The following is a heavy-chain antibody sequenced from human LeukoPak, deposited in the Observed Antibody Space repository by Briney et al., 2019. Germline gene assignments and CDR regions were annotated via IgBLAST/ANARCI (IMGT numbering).Heavy chain of an antibody. CDR1: GGSFSGYY. D-gene: IGHD6-13*01. V-gene: IGHV4-34*01. J-gene: IGHJ4*02. CDR3: ARRRTLAAAGMCFDY. Sequence: PSETLSLTCAVYGGSFSGYYWSWIRQPPGKGLEWIGEINHSGSTNYNPSLKSRVTISVDTSKNQFSLKLSSVTAADTAVYYCARRRTLAAAGMCFDYWGQGPWSPSPQ. CDR2: INHSGST.